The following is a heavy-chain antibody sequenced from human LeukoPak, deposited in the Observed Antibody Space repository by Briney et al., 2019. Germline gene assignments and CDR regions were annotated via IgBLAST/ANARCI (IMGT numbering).Heavy chain of an antibody. Sequence: PGGSLRLSCAASGFTFSSYAMNWVRQAPGKGLEWVSAIRGSGDSTYFADSVKGRFTISRDNSKNTLYLQANSLRAEDTAVYYCAKGASYDFWSGYQSNYLDYWGQGTLVTVSS. D-gene: IGHD3-3*01. CDR2: IRGSGDST. J-gene: IGHJ4*02. CDR3: AKGASYDFWSGYQSNYLDY. V-gene: IGHV3-23*01. CDR1: GFTFSSYA.